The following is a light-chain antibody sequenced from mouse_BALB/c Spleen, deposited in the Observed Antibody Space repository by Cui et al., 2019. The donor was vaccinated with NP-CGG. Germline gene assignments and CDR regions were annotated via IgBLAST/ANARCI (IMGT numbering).Light chain of an antibody. Sequence: QAVVTQASALTTSPGETVTLTCRSSTGTVTTSNYANWVQEKPDHLFTGLISGTNNRAPGVPARFSGSLIGDKAALTITGAQTEDEAIYFCALWYSNHWVFGGGTKLTVL. CDR2: GTN. V-gene: IGLV1*01. CDR1: TGTVTTSNY. CDR3: ALWYSNHWV. J-gene: IGLJ1*01.